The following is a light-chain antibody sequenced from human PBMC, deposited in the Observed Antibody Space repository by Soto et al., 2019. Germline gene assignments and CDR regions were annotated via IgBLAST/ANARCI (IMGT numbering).Light chain of an antibody. CDR2: DTS. CDR3: QQRSSWPT. Sequence: EIVLTQSPGTLSLSPGERATLSCRASQSVSSYLAWYQQKPGQAPRLLIYDTSNRATGIPARFSGSGSGTDFTLTISSLEPEDFAVYYCQQRSSWPTFGQGTRLEIK. V-gene: IGKV3-11*01. CDR1: QSVSSY. J-gene: IGKJ5*01.